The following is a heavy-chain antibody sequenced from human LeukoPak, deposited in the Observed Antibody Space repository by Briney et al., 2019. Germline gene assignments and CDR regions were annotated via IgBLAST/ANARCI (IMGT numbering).Heavy chain of an antibody. V-gene: IGHV3-23*01. CDR1: GFTFSSYA. CDR3: AKYSGSYYDPFDY. Sequence: PGGSLRLSCAASGFTFSSYAMSWVRQAPGMGLEWASGISGSAGSTYYADSVKGRFTISRDNSKNTLYLQMNSLRAEDTAVYYCAKYSGSYYDPFDYWGQGTLVTVSS. CDR2: ISGSAGST. D-gene: IGHD1-26*01. J-gene: IGHJ4*02.